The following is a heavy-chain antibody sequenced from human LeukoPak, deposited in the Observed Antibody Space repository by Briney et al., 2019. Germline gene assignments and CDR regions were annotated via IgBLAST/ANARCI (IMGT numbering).Heavy chain of an antibody. V-gene: IGHV1-69*04. CDR3: VRDRGDTAMGLGYFDY. D-gene: IGHD5-18*01. Sequence: GSSVKVSCKASGGTFSSYAIIWVRQAPGQGLEWMGRIIPILGIANYAQKFQGRVTITADKSTSTAYMELSSLRSEDTAVYYCVRDRGDTAMGLGYFDYWGQGTLVTVSS. J-gene: IGHJ4*02. CDR1: GGTFSSYA. CDR2: IIPILGIA.